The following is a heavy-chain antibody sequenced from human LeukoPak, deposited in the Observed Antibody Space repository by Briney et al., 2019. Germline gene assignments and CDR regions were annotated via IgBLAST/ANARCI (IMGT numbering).Heavy chain of an antibody. CDR1: GGSISSYY. D-gene: IGHD1-7*01. CDR3: ARVPGITGTTHYYYYYMDV. Sequence: PSETLSLTCTVSGGSISSYYWSWIRQPPGKGLEWIGYIYYSGSTNYNPSLKSRVTISVDTSKNQFSLKLSSVTAADTAVYYCARVPGITGTTHYYYYYMDVWGKGPTVTVSS. V-gene: IGHV4-59*01. J-gene: IGHJ6*03. CDR2: IYYSGST.